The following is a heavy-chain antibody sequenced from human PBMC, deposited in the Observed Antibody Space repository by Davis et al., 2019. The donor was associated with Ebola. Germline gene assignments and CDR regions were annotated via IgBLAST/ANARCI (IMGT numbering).Heavy chain of an antibody. Sequence: SGPTLVKPTQTLTLTCTFSGFSLSNGRMGVSWIRQPPGKALEWLAHIFSNDEKSYSTSLRSRLTISKDTSKSQVVLSMTNMDPVDTATYYCARIGYCSSTSCYGGGLDYWGQGTLVTVSS. CDR2: IFSNDEK. D-gene: IGHD2-2*01. CDR1: GFSLSNGRMG. CDR3: ARIGYCSSTSCYGGGLDY. J-gene: IGHJ4*02. V-gene: IGHV2-26*01.